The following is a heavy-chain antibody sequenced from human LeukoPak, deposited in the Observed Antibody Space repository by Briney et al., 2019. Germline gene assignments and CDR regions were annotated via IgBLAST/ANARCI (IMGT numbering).Heavy chain of an antibody. CDR3: AQDLRYCSGGSCYSDAFDI. J-gene: IGHJ3*02. CDR1: GFTFDDYA. CDR2: ISGDGGST. D-gene: IGHD2-15*01. Sequence: GGSLRLSCAASGFTFDDYAMHWVRQAPGKGLEWVSLISGDGGSTYYADSVKGRFTISRDNSKNSLYLQMNSLRTEDTAVYHCAQDLRYCSGGSCYSDAFDIWGQGTMVTVSS. V-gene: IGHV3-43*02.